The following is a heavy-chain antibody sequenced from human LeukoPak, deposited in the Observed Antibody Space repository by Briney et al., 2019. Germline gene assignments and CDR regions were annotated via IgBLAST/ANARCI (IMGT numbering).Heavy chain of an antibody. V-gene: IGHV1-2*02. D-gene: IGHD3-22*01. CDR2: INPNSGGT. CDR1: GYTFTGYY. CDR3: ARDRTPYDSSGYYYFPDAFDI. Sequence: GASVKVSCKASGYTFTGYYMHWVRQAPGQGLEWMGWINPNSGGTNYAQKFQGRVTMTRDTSISTAYMELRSLRSDDTAVYYCARDRTPYDSSGYYYFPDAFDIWGQGTMVTVSS. J-gene: IGHJ3*02.